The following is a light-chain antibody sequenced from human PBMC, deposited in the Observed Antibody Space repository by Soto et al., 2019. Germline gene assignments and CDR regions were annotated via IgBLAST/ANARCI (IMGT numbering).Light chain of an antibody. CDR3: QTWVVTANVV. CDR2: LNSDGSH. J-gene: IGLJ2*01. CDR1: SGHGTYA. Sequence: QPVLTQSPSASASLGASVKVTCTLSSGHGTYAIAWHQQQPEKGPRYLMKLNSDGSHSKGDGIPDRFSGSSSGAERYLTISSLQSEDEADYYCQTWVVTANVVFGGGTKLTVL. V-gene: IGLV4-69*01.